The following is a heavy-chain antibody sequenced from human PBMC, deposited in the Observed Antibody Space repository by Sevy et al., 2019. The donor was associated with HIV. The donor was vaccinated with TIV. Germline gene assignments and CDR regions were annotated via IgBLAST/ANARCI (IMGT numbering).Heavy chain of an antibody. J-gene: IGHJ4*02. CDR2: IYGGGST. CDR1: GFTVSSNY. Sequence: GGSLRLSCAASGFTVSSNYMNWVRQAPGKGLEWVSVIYGGGSTYYADSVKGRCTISRDNSKNTLYLQMNSLRAEDTAVYYCARGNYYDSSGPPGSSFDSWGQGTLVTVSS. V-gene: IGHV3-66*01. D-gene: IGHD3-22*01. CDR3: ARGNYYDSSGPPGSSFDS.